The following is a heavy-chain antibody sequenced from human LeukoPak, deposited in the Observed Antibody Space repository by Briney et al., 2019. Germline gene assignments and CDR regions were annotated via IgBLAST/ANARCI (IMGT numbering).Heavy chain of an antibody. V-gene: IGHV4-59*01. J-gene: IGHJ4*02. CDR3: ARSGVVVTAPWVY. Sequence: SETLSLTCTVSVGSISSYYWSWIRQPPGKGLEWIGYIYYSGSTNYNPSLKSRVTISVDTSKNQFSLKLSSVTAADTAVYYCARSGVVVTAPWVYWGQGTLVTVSS. CDR2: IYYSGST. CDR1: VGSISSYY. D-gene: IGHD2-21*02.